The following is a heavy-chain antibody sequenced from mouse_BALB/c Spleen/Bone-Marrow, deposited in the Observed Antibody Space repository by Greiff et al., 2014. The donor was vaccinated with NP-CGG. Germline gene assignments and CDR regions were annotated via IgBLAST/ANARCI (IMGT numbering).Heavy chain of an antibody. D-gene: IGHD2-4*01. CDR1: GFIFSNYG. Sequence: EVMLVESGGGLVKSGGSLKLSCAASGFIFSNYGMSWVRQTPEKRLEWVATISGGGSYTFYSDSVKGRFTISRDNAKNNLYLQLSSLRSEDTAVYYCARHAYYDQTEVSFIYWGQGTLVTVSA. J-gene: IGHJ3*01. CDR3: ARHAYYDQTEVSFIY. V-gene: IGHV5-9-2*01. CDR2: ISGGGSYT.